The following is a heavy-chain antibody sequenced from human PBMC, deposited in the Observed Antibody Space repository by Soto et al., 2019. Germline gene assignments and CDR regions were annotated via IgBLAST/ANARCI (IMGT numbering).Heavy chain of an antibody. D-gene: IGHD3-10*01. CDR3: ARTTLLRGVIVDD. CDR1: GFTFSSYS. J-gene: IGHJ4*01. Sequence: GGSLGLSFASSGFTFSSYSMTWVRQPPGKGLEWVSSISGSGGSTYFADSVKGRFTTARDNFRNTVFVEMNSLRVEDTVVYYCARTTLLRGVIVDDWGHGTLVTVSS. V-gene: IGHV3-23*01. CDR2: ISGSGGST.